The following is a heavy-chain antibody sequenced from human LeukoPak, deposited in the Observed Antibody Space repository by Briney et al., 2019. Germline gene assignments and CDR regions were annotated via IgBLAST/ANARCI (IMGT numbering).Heavy chain of an antibody. D-gene: IGHD1-26*01. CDR3: ARDGKGMEVGANAAFDY. J-gene: IGHJ4*02. Sequence: GASVKVSCKASGYTFTGYYMHWVRQAPGQGLEWMGWINPNSGGTNYAQKFQGRVTMTRDTSISSAYMELSRLRSDDTAVYYCARDGKGMEVGANAAFDYWGQGTLVTVSS. CDR1: GYTFTGYY. CDR2: INPNSGGT. V-gene: IGHV1-2*02.